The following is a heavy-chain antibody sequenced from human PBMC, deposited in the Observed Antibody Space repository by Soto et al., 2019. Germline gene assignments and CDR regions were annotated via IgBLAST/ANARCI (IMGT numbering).Heavy chain of an antibody. CDR3: ARSGYYSSPYGMDV. CDR1: GYRFTTYW. Sequence: GESLKISCKGSGYRFTTYWIGWVRQMPGKGLEWMGIIHPGEFDVRYSPSFQGQVTISADKDISTAYLQWSSLKASDTAMYYCARSGYYSSPYGMDVWGQGTTVTVSS. CDR2: IHPGEFDV. V-gene: IGHV5-51*01. J-gene: IGHJ6*02. D-gene: IGHD3-3*01.